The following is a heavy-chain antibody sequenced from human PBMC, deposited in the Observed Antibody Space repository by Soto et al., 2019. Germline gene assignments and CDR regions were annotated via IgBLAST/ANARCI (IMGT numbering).Heavy chain of an antibody. Sequence: EVQLVESGGGLVKPGGSLRLSCAASGFTFSNAWMSWVRQAPGKGLEWVGRIKSKTDGGTTDYAAPVKGRFTISREDSKNTLYLQMNSLKTGDTAVYYCTTDYAGAGAGGDYWGQGTLVTVSS. V-gene: IGHV3-15*01. CDR2: IKSKTDGGTT. J-gene: IGHJ4*02. CDR3: TTDYAGAGAGGDY. D-gene: IGHD3-10*01. CDR1: GFTFSNAW.